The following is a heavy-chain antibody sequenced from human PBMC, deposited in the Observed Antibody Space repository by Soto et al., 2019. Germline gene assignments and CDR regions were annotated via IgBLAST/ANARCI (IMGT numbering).Heavy chain of an antibody. D-gene: IGHD2-21*02. CDR1: GYTFTGYY. J-gene: IGHJ3*02. CDR3: ARDNHPPGGNSVPWDHDAFDI. Sequence: ASVKVSCKASGYTFTGYYMHWVRQAPGQGLEWMGWINPNSGGTNYAQKFQGWVTMTRDTSISTAYMELSRLRSDDTAVYYCARDNHPPGGNSVPWDHDAFDIWGQGTMVTVSS. CDR2: INPNSGGT. V-gene: IGHV1-2*04.